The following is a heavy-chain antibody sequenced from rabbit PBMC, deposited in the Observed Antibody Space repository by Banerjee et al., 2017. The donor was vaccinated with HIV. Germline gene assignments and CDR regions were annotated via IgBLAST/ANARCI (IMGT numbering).Heavy chain of an antibody. CDR1: GFSFSSTYY. CDR2: IATGSGST. D-gene: IGHD4-1*01. CDR3: ATDSGSSAWGGDL. V-gene: IGHV1S40*01. J-gene: IGHJ4*01. Sequence: QSLEESGGDLVKPGASLTLTCTASGFSFSSTYYMCWVRQAPGKGLEWIGCIATGSGSTYYASWARGRFTVSKTSSTTVTLQMTSLTAADTATYFCATDSGSSAWGGDLWGPGTLVTVS.